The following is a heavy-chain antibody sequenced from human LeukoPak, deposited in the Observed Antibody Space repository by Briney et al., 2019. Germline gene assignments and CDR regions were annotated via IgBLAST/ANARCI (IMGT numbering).Heavy chain of an antibody. CDR1: GFSFTNYW. Sequence: GESLKISCKTSGFSFTNYWIGWVRQMPGQGVEWMGIIYPGEYDTRYSPSFQGQVTISADKSISTAYLQWSSLKASDTAMYYCARKPMIAAAGTDDAFDIWGQETMVTVSS. D-gene: IGHD6-13*01. CDR2: IYPGEYDT. V-gene: IGHV5-51*01. CDR3: ARKPMIAAAGTDDAFDI. J-gene: IGHJ3*02.